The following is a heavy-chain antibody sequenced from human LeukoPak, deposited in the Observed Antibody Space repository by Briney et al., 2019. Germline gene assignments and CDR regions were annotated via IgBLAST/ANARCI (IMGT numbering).Heavy chain of an antibody. CDR1: GFTFSSYW. J-gene: IGHJ4*02. CDR2: IKQDGSEK. D-gene: IGHD6-6*01. CDR3: AREMLSYSSSSGGGFDY. V-gene: IGHV3-7*01. Sequence: PGGSLRLSCAASGFTFSSYWMSWVRQAPGKGLEWVANIKQDGSEKYYVDSVKGRFTISRDNAKNSLYLQMNSLRAEDTAVYYCAREMLSYSSSSGGGFDYWGQGTLVTVSS.